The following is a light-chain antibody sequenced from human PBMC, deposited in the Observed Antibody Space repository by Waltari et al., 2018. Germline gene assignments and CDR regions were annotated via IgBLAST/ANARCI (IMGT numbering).Light chain of an antibody. V-gene: IGLV2-14*01. Sequence: QSALTQPASVSGSPGQSITIPCTGTSSDVGSYNYVSWYQQHPGKAPKLMIYDVTKRPSGVSNRFSGSKSGNTASLTSSGLQAEDEADYYCSSYTSSSTWVFGGGTKLTVL. CDR1: SSDVGSYNY. CDR2: DVT. J-gene: IGLJ3*02. CDR3: SSYTSSSTWV.